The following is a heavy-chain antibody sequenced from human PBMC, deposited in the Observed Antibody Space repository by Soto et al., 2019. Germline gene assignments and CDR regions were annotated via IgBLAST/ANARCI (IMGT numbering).Heavy chain of an antibody. D-gene: IGHD6-13*01. J-gene: IGHJ6*02. Sequence: EVQLVESGGGLVQPGGSLRLSCVDSGFTFSSYWMSWVRQAPVKGLEWVGNIKQDGSEENYVDSLKGRFTISRDNAKNSMYRQMNSLRAEDTAVYYCARRAATGRGWDVWGQGTTVVVSS. V-gene: IGHV3-7*01. CDR1: GFTFSSYW. CDR2: IKQDGSEE. CDR3: ARRAATGRGWDV.